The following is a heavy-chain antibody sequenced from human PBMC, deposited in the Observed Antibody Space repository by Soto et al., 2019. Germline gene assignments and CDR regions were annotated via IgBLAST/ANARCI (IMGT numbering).Heavy chain of an antibody. CDR3: ARGGGSYSSGWYYDS. V-gene: IGHV4-59*08. J-gene: IGHJ4*02. CDR2: VYYSGST. Sequence: QVQLQESGPGLVKPAETMSLTCTVAGVSISNSNTYWNWVRQPPGKGLEWIGFVYYSGSTKYNARLESRVTISGNPPRNQLPPDLTAGTATDTAVYYCARGGGSYSSGWYYDSRGQGTLVTVSS. CDR1: GVSISNSNTY. D-gene: IGHD6-19*01.